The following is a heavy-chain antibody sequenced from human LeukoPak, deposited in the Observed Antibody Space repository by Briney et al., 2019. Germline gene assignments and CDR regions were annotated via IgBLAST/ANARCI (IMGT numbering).Heavy chain of an antibody. CDR1: GYSFTSYW. J-gene: IGHJ3*02. D-gene: IGHD6-19*01. V-gene: IGHV5-51*01. CDR2: IYPGDSDT. CDR3: ARSHYSSGWPDAFDI. Sequence: GESLKISCKGSGYSFTSYWIGWVRQMPGKGLEWMGIIYPGDSDTRYSPSFQGQVTISADKSISTAYLQWSSLKASDTAMYYCARSHYSSGWPDAFDIWGQGTMVTVSS.